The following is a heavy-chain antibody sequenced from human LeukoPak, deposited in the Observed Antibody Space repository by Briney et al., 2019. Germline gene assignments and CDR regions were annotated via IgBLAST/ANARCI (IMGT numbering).Heavy chain of an antibody. V-gene: IGHV3-23*01. CDR3: AKSSYYDASGYYREYYFDY. CDR2: ISGSGGST. D-gene: IGHD3-22*01. CDR1: GFSFSNYA. Sequence: GGSLRLSCVPSGFSFSNYAMSWVRQAPGKGLEWVSSISGSGGSTHYADSVKGRFTISRDKTKNTLYLQMNSLRAEDTAVYYCAKSSYYDASGYYREYYFDYWGQGTLVNVSS. J-gene: IGHJ4*02.